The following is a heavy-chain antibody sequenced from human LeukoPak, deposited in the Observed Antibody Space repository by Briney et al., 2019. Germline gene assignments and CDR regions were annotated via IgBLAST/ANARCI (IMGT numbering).Heavy chain of an antibody. CDR1: GFSFSTYA. J-gene: IGHJ4*02. CDR3: ANWYGSGSYYPPYFDY. D-gene: IGHD3-10*01. V-gene: IGHV3-30*02. CDR2: IRYDGSNK. Sequence: GTSLRLSCAASGFSFSTYAMHWVRQAPGKGLEWVAFIRYDGSNKYYADSVKGRFTISRDNSKNTLYLQMNSLRAEDTAVYYCANWYGSGSYYPPYFDYWGQGTLVTVSS.